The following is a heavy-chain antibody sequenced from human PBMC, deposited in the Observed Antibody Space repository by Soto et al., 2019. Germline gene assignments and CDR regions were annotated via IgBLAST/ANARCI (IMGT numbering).Heavy chain of an antibody. Sequence: QLQLQESGSGLVKPSQTLSLTCAVSAGSIRSVGYSWSWIRQPPGKGLEWVGYIYHSGSTYYNPSRKSRVTISVDRSKNQFSLKLSSVTAADTAVYYCARSASTVTTLDYWGQGTLVTVSS. CDR3: ARSASTVTTLDY. J-gene: IGHJ4*02. CDR1: AGSIRSVGYS. CDR2: IYHSGST. V-gene: IGHV4-30-2*01. D-gene: IGHD1-1*01.